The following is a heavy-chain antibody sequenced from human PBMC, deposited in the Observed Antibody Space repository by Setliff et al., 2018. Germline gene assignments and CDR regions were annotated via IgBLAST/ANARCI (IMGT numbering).Heavy chain of an antibody. Sequence: ASVKVSCKASGYTFTDYYMHWMRQAPGQGLEWVGRINPNSGDTNYAQNFQGRVTMTRDTSISTAYMELSRLRSDDTAVYYCARDISYGKIDYWGQGTLVTVSS. CDR2: INPNSGDT. V-gene: IGHV1-2*06. D-gene: IGHD5-18*01. CDR1: GYTFTDYY. CDR3: ARDISYGKIDY. J-gene: IGHJ4*02.